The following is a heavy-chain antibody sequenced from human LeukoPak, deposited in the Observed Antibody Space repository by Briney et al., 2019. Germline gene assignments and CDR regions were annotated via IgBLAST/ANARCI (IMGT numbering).Heavy chain of an antibody. CDR3: ARGSRYCSTTNCYSYWFDP. J-gene: IGHJ5*02. V-gene: IGHV3-30-3*01. CDR2: ISYDGSNK. CDR1: GFTFSSYA. Sequence: GGSLRLSCAASGFTFSSYAMHWVRQAPGKGLEWVAVISYDGSNKYYADSVKGRFTISRDNSKNTLYLQMNSLRAEDTAVYYCARGSRYCSTTNCYSYWFDPWGQGTLVTVSS. D-gene: IGHD2-2*01.